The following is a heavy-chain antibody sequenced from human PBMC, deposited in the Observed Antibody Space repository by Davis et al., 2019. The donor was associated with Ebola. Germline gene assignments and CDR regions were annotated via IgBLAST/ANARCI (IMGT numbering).Heavy chain of an antibody. CDR2: INPNSGGT. V-gene: IGHV1-2*06. Sequence: ASVKVSCKASGYTFTSYGISWVRQAPGQGLEWMGRINPNSGGTNYAQKFQGRVTMTRDTSISTAYMELSRLRSDDTAVYYCASSTYYYDSSGYYYEYFQHWGQGTLVTVSS. CDR1: GYTFTSYG. CDR3: ASSTYYYDSSGYYYEYFQH. J-gene: IGHJ1*01. D-gene: IGHD3-22*01.